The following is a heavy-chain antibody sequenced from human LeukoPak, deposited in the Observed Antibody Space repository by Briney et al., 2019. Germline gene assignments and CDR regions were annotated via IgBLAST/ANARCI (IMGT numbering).Heavy chain of an antibody. V-gene: IGHV3-30*02. CDR3: AKDLAAAGTLVDY. J-gene: IGHJ4*02. Sequence: GGSLRLSCAASGFTFSSYGMHWVRQAPGKGLEWVAFIRYDGSNKYYADSVKGRFTISRDNSKNTLYLQMNSLTAEDTAVYYCAKDLAAAGTLVDYWGQGTLVTVSS. CDR1: GFTFSSYG. CDR2: IRYDGSNK. D-gene: IGHD6-13*01.